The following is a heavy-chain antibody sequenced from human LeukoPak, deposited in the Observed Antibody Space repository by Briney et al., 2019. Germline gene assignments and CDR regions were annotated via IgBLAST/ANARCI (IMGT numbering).Heavy chain of an antibody. V-gene: IGHV4-4*02. CDR3: SRENGAFSPFGY. CDR1: GGSISNTNW. Sequence: SETLSLTCGVSGGSISNTNWWSWVRQPPGQGLEWIGEISLTGLTHYNPSLESRVTVSLDKSKNQLSLNLTSATAADTAVYYCSRENGAFSPFGYWGQGTLVTVLS. D-gene: IGHD2-8*01. J-gene: IGHJ4*02. CDR2: ISLTGLT.